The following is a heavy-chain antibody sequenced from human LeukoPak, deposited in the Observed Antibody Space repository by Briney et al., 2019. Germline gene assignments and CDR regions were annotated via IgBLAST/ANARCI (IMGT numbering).Heavy chain of an antibody. CDR3: ARGKSSGWYKDY. D-gene: IGHD6-19*01. J-gene: IGHJ4*02. V-gene: IGHV3-21*01. CDR2: ISSSSSYI. CDR1: GFTFSSYS. Sequence: GGSLRLSCAASGFTFSSYSMNWVRQAPGKGLEWVSSISSSSSYIYYADSVKGRLTISRDNAKNSLYLQMNSLRAEDTAVYYCARGKSSGWYKDYWGQGTLVTVSS.